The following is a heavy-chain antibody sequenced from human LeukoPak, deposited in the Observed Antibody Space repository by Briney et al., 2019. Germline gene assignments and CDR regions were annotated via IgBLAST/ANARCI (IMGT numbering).Heavy chain of an antibody. J-gene: IGHJ4*02. CDR2: ISSSSSYI. D-gene: IGHD5-12*01. V-gene: IGHV3-21*01. Sequence: GGSPRLSCAASGFTFSSYSMNWVRQAPGKGLEWVSSISSSSSYIYYADSVKGRFTISRDNAKNSLYLQMNSLRAEDTAVYYCASPIVATNDYWGQGTLVTVSP. CDR3: ASPIVATNDY. CDR1: GFTFSSYS.